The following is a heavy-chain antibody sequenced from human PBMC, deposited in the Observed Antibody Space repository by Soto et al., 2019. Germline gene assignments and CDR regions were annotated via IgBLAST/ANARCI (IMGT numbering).Heavy chain of an antibody. CDR2: IYYRGST. Sequence: SETLSLTCTVSGGSISSGGYYWSWIPEHPGKGLEWIGYIYYRGSTYYNPSLNSRITISVDTSKNQFSLKIRSMTTADTAVYYCASLSAGYYYDSSGYYXXYWGQ. J-gene: IGHJ4*02. D-gene: IGHD3-22*01. V-gene: IGHV4-31*03. CDR1: GGSISSGGYY. CDR3: ASLSAGYYYDSSGYYXXY.